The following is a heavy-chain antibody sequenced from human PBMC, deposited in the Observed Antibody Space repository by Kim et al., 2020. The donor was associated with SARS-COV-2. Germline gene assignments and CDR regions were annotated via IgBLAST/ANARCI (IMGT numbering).Heavy chain of an antibody. J-gene: IGHJ6*02. CDR3: ARGHVGFYGMDV. CDR2: IKQDGSEQ. Sequence: GGSLRLTCAASGFTFSSYWMSWVRQAPGKGLEWVANIKQDGSEQYYVDSVKGRFTISRDNAKNSLYLQMNSLRAEDSAVYYCARGHVGFYGMDVGGQGTTVTVSS. D-gene: IGHD6-25*01. V-gene: IGHV3-7*01. CDR1: GFTFSSYW.